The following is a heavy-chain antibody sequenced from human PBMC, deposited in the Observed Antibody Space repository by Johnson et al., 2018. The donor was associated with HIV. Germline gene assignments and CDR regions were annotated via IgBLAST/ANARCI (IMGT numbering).Heavy chain of an antibody. CDR3: AKQQLVPDDAFDI. J-gene: IGHJ3*02. D-gene: IGHD6-6*01. CDR2: ISYDGSNK. Sequence: QVQLVESGGGVVQPGRSLRLSCAASGFTFSSYAMHWVRQAPGKGLEWVAVISYDGSNKYYAASVKGRFTISRDNSKNTLYLQMNSLRAEDTAVYYCAKQQLVPDDAFDIWGQGTMVTVSS. CDR1: GFTFSSYA. V-gene: IGHV3-30-3*02.